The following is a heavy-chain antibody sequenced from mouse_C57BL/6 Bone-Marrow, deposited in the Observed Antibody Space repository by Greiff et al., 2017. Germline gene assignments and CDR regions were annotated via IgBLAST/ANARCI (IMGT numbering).Heavy chain of an antibody. V-gene: IGHV1-61*01. J-gene: IGHJ3*01. CDR2: IYPSDSGT. CDR1: GYTFTSYW. Sequence: QVQLQQPGAELVRPGSSVKLSCKASGYTFTSYWMAWVKQRPGQGLEWIGNIYPSDSGTHYNQKFKVKATLTVDKSSSTASLQLSSLTSEDAAVYYCARGGGWFAYWGQGTLVTVSA. CDR3: ARGGGWFAY.